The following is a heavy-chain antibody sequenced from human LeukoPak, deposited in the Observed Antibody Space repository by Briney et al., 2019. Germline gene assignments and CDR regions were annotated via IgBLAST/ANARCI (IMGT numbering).Heavy chain of an antibody. CDR1: GFTFSSYA. CDR3: ARDLTGYSSSWFDY. V-gene: IGHV3-30-3*01. J-gene: IGHJ4*02. Sequence: GGSLRLSCAASGFTFSSYAMHWVRQAPGKGLEWVAVISYDGSNKYYADSVKGRFTISRDNSKNTLYLQMNSLRAEDTAVYYCARDLTGYSSSWFDYWGQETLVTVSS. CDR2: ISYDGSNK. D-gene: IGHD6-13*01.